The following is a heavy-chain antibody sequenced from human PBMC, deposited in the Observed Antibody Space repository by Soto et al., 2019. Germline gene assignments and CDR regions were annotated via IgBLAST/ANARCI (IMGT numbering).Heavy chain of an antibody. CDR2: ISSNGGST. V-gene: IGHV3-64*01. CDR3: ARVGGSY. Sequence: PGVSLRLSCAVSGFTFSTYAMHWVRQAPGKGLEYVSAISSNGGSTYYANSVKGRFTISRDNSKSTLYLQMGSLKAEDMAVYYCARVGGSYWGQGTLVTVS. CDR1: GFTFSTYA. J-gene: IGHJ4*02. D-gene: IGHD3-10*01.